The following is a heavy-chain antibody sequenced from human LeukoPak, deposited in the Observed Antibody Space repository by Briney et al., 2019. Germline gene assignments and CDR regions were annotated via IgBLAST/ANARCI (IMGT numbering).Heavy chain of an antibody. J-gene: IGHJ4*02. Sequence: GGSLRLSCAASGFTFSSYWMHWVRQAPGKGLVWVSRINSDGSSTSYAGSVKGRFTISRDNAKNTLYLQMNSLRAEDTAVYYCARVTVVTRSIDYWGQGTLVTVSS. V-gene: IGHV3-74*01. CDR2: INSDGSST. CDR3: ARVTVVTRSIDY. D-gene: IGHD4-23*01. CDR1: GFTFSSYW.